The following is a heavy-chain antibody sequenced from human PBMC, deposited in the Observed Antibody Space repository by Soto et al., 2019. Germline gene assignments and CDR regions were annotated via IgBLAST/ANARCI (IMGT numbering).Heavy chain of an antibody. V-gene: IGHV4-4*07. CDR2: TYTSGSS. D-gene: IGHD1-7*01. CDR3: ARELELGFDY. J-gene: IGHJ4*02. CDR1: GGSISSYY. Sequence: SETLFLPCTVSGGSISSYYWSWIRQPAGKGLERIGRTYTSGSSNYNPSLKSRVTMSVDTSKNQFPLKLSSVSSADTAVYYCARELELGFDYWGQGTPVTVSS.